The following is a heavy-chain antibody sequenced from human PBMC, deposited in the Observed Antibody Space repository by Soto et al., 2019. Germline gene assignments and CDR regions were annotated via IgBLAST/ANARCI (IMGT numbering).Heavy chain of an antibody. CDR2: IFSSGST. V-gene: IGHV4-4*07. J-gene: IGHJ4*02. CDR1: GGSLNTFY. CDR3: AREGSYSAYNFAHGIQLWSFDF. Sequence: SETLSLTCTVSGGSLNTFYWSWVRQPAGKGLEWIGRIFSSGSTSFNPSLESRVAMSVDTSKNHFSLNLSSVTAADMAVYYCAREGSYSAYNFAHGIQLWSFDFWGQGALVTVSS. D-gene: IGHD5-12*01.